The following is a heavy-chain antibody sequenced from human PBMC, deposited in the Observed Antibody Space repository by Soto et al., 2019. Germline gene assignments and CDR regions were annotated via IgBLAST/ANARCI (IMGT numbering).Heavy chain of an antibody. D-gene: IGHD3-22*01. V-gene: IGHV4-34*01. CDR1: GGSFSGYY. CDR3: ARGRPSLAMIVVVINYRMFDY. CDR2: INHSGST. J-gene: IGHJ4*02. Sequence: QVQLQQWGAGLLKPSETLSLTCAVYGGSFSGYYWSWIRQPPGKGLEWIGEINHSGSTNYNPSLKSRVTISVDTSKNQFSLKLSSVTAADTAVYYCARGRPSLAMIVVVINYRMFDYWGQGTLVTVSS.